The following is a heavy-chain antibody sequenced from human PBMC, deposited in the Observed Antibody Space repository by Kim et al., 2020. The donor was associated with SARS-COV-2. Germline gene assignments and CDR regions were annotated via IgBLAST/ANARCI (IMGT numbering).Heavy chain of an antibody. Sequence: SQTLSLTCAISGDSVSSNSAAWNWIRQSPSRGLEWLGRTYYRSKWYNDYAVSVKSRITINPDTSKNQFSLQLNSVTPEDTAVYYCARDLGIAVAGTYYYYYYGMDVWGQGPRSPSP. CDR1: GDSVSSNSAA. D-gene: IGHD6-19*01. V-gene: IGHV6-1*01. J-gene: IGHJ6*02. CDR2: TYYRSKWYN. CDR3: ARDLGIAVAGTYYYYYYGMDV.